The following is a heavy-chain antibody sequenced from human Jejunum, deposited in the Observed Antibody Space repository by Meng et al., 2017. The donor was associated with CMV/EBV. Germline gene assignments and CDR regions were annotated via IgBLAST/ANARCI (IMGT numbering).Heavy chain of an antibody. CDR1: YY. CDR3: ARTLGETTDYGSGTYLPMYWFDP. J-gene: IGHJ5*02. Sequence: YYWSWIRQYPRKGLEWIGHIYYSGRTDYNPSLKSRITVSVDTSKNQFSLKLSSVTAADTAVYYCARTLGETTDYGSGTYLPMYWFDPWGRGTLVTVSS. V-gene: IGHV4-31*02. D-gene: IGHD3-10*01. CDR2: IYYSGRT.